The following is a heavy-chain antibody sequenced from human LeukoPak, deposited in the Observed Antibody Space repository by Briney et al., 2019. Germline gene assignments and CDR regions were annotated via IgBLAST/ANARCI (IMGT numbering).Heavy chain of an antibody. J-gene: IGHJ4*02. Sequence: ASVKVSCKASGYTFIGYYMHWVRQAPGQGLEWMGWINPKYGDTNYVQKFQGRVTMTRDTSINTAYLELSRLRSDDTAVYYCARDPNTIAEQPYWGQGTLVTVSS. CDR1: GYTFIGYY. D-gene: IGHD3-3*01. CDR3: ARDPNTIAEQPY. CDR2: INPKYGDT. V-gene: IGHV1-2*02.